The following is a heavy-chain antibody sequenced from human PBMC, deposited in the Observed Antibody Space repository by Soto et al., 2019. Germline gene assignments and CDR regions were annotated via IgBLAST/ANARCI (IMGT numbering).Heavy chain of an antibody. CDR1: GFTFSSYS. V-gene: IGHV3-30*18. D-gene: IGHD3-9*01. Sequence: GGSLRLSCAASGFTFSSYSMNWVRQAPGKGLEWVVVISYDGSNKYYADSVKGRFTISRDNSKNTLYLQMNSLRAEDTAVYYSAKDPRYFDWLPSYYYYGMDVWGQGTTVTVSS. CDR3: AKDPRYFDWLPSYYYYGMDV. J-gene: IGHJ6*02. CDR2: ISYDGSNK.